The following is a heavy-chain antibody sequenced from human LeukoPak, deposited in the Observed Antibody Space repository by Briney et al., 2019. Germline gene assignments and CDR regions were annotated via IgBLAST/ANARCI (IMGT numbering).Heavy chain of an antibody. D-gene: IGHD3-3*01. CDR1: RFTLSTYW. CDR3: ARGVPYDSWSGPHYSDY. CDR2: IKQDGSQE. J-gene: IGHJ4*02. V-gene: IGHV3-7*01. Sequence: GGSLRLSCAASRFTLSTYWMSWVRQAPGKGLEWVAHIKQDGSQEYYVDSVKGRFTISRDSAKNSLYLQMNSLRAEDTTVYYCARGVPYDSWSGPHYSDYWGQGTLVTVSS.